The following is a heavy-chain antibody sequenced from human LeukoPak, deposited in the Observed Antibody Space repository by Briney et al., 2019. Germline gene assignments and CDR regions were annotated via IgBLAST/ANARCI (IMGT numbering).Heavy chain of an antibody. V-gene: IGHV3-49*04. J-gene: IGHJ4*02. CDR3: KCYYYGGTYDY. D-gene: IGHD3-10*01. CDR1: GFIFGDYA. CDR2: IRSKAYGGTT. Sequence: GGSLRLSCTTSGFIFGDYAMTSVRQAPGKGLERGGFIRSKAYGGTTEYAASVKGKFTISRDDSKSITYLQMNSLKTEDTAVYYCKCYYYGGTYDYWGQGTLVTVSS.